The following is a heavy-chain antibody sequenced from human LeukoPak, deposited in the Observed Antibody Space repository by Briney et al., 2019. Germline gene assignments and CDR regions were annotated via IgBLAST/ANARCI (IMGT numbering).Heavy chain of an antibody. D-gene: IGHD3-3*01. CDR2: ISSSSSYI. J-gene: IGHJ4*02. CDR3: ARGSLYYDFWSGPDY. CDR1: GFIFSSYS. Sequence: GGSLRLSCAASGFIFSSYSMNWVRQAPEKGLEWVSSISSSSSYIYYADSVRGRFTISRDNAKNSLYLQMNSLRAEDTAVYYCARGSLYYDFWSGPDYWGQGTLVTVSS. V-gene: IGHV3-21*01.